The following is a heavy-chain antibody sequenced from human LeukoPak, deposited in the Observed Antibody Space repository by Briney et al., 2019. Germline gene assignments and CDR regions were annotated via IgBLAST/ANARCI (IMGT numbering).Heavy chain of an antibody. CDR3: AKDSTYHDFWTEYKYYHGMDV. Sequence: QPGRSLRLSCAASGFTFSSYGMHWVRQAPGKGLEWVAGISYDGSNKYYADSVKGRFTISRDNSKNTLYLQMNSLRAEDTAVYYCAKDSTYHDFWTEYKYYHGMDVWGQGTTVTVSS. CDR1: GFTFSSYG. J-gene: IGHJ6*02. D-gene: IGHD3/OR15-3a*01. V-gene: IGHV3-30*18. CDR2: ISYDGSNK.